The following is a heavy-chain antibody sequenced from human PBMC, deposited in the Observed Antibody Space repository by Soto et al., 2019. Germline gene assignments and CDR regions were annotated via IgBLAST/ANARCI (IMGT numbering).Heavy chain of an antibody. J-gene: IGHJ5*02. CDR1: GYTFTGYY. CDR2: INPNSGGT. V-gene: IGHV1-2*04. Sequence: GASVKVSCKASGYTFTGYYMHWVRQAPGQGLEWMGWINPNSGGTNYAQKFQGWVTITRDTFISTAYMELSRLRSDDTAVYYCARAYIWEYSGYESLDPWGQGTLVTVSS. CDR3: ARAYIWEYSGYESLDP. D-gene: IGHD5-12*01.